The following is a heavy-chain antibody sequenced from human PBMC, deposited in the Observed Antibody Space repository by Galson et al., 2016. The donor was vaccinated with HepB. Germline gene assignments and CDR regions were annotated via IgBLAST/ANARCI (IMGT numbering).Heavy chain of an antibody. Sequence: SLRLSCAASGFTFRSYPMHWVRQAPGKGLEWVTVXPHYGNNKYYADSVKGRXTVSRDNSKSTVNLHMNSLRPEDTAVYYCARDLGGYSGYGGNYFGMDVWGQGTTVTVS. V-gene: IGHV3-30-3*01. CDR3: ARDLGGYSGYGGNYFGMDV. D-gene: IGHD5-12*01. CDR2: XPHYGNNK. CDR1: GFTFRSYP. J-gene: IGHJ6*02.